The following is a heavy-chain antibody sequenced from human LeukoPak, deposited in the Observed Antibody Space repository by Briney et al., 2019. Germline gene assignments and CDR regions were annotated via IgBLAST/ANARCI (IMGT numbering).Heavy chain of an antibody. CDR3: ARSYSGNDYLDY. D-gene: IGHD5-12*01. Sequence: GESLKISCKGSGYSFPSYWITWVRQMPGKGLEWMGRIDPSDSYTNYSPSFQGHVTISADKSISTAYLQWSSLKASDTAMYYCARSYSGNDYLDYWGQGTLVTVSS. J-gene: IGHJ4*02. CDR2: IDPSDSYT. V-gene: IGHV5-10-1*01. CDR1: GYSFPSYW.